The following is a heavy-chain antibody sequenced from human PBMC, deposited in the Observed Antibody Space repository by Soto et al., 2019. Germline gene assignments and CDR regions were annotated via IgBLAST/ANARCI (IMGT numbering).Heavy chain of an antibody. CDR3: ARELWFGELLIYGMDV. CDR2: ISYDGSNK. D-gene: IGHD3-10*01. CDR1: GFTFSSYG. Sequence: QVQLVESGGGVVQPGRSLRLCCAASGFTFSSYGMHWVRQAPGKGLEWVAVISYDGSNKYYADSVKGRFTISRDNSKNTLYLQMNSLRAEDTAVYYCARELWFGELLIYGMDVWGQGTTVTVSS. J-gene: IGHJ6*02. V-gene: IGHV3-30*03.